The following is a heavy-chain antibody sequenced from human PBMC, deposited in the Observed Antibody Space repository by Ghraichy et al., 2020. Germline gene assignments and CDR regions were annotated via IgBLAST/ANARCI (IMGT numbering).Heavy chain of an antibody. V-gene: IGHV4-31*03. Sequence: SETLSLTCTVSGGSINIRGYYWSWIRQHPGKGLEWIGYIYYSGSTYYNPSLKSRVTISVDTSKNQFSLKLSSVTAADTAVYYCARDYDSSGYYLVYWGQGTLVTVSS. D-gene: IGHD3-22*01. CDR3: ARDYDSSGYYLVY. J-gene: IGHJ4*02. CDR2: IYYSGST. CDR1: GGSINIRGYY.